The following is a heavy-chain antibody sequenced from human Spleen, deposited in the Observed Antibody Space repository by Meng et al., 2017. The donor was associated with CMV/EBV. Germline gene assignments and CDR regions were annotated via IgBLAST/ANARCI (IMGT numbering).Heavy chain of an antibody. D-gene: IGHD3-16*02. CDR2: IHHSGNT. CDR3: ARDNDMDYVWGSYRYYGGFDS. J-gene: IGHJ4*02. Sequence: STLWSWVRQPPGKGLEWIGEIHHSGNTTYNPSLKSRVTISVDKSKNQFSLRVTSVTAADTAVYYCARDNDMDYVWGSYRYYGGFDSWGQGTLVTVSS. V-gene: IGHV4-4*02. CDR1: STL.